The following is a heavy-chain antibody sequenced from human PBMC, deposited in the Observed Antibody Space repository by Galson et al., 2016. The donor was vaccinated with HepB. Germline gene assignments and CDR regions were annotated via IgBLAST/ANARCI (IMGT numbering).Heavy chain of an antibody. V-gene: IGHV3-9*02. D-gene: IGHD6-19*01. CDR1: GFASDDYA. CDR3: AKALGDSSGWYNWFDS. J-gene: IGHJ5*01. CDR2: ISWNSGTI. Sequence: SLRLSCAASGFASDDYAMHWVRQAPGKGLEWVSGISWNSGTIHYADSVKGRFIISRDNAKNSLYLQMNSLRGEDTALYYCAKALGDSSGWYNWFDSWGQGTLVTVSS.